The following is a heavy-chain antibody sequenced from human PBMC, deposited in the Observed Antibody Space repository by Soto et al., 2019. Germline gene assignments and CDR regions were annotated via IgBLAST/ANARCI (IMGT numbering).Heavy chain of an antibody. CDR1: GYTFTSYD. CDR3: ARNPTETGTFEY. V-gene: IGHV1-8*01. J-gene: IGHJ4*02. D-gene: IGHD7-27*01. CDR2: LKPNGGDT. Sequence: ASVNVSCKASGYTFTSYDINWVRQATGQGLEWMGWLKPNGGDTGYAQNFQGRVTLTRNTSTATAYMELTSLTSADTAVYFCARNPTETGTFEYWGQGTPVTVSS.